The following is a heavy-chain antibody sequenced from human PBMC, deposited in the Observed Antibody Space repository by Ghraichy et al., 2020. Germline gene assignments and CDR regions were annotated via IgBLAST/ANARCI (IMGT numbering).Heavy chain of an antibody. CDR1: GFTFSTYW. CDR2: IKEDGSEK. Sequence: GGSLRLSCAASGFTFSTYWMSWVRQAPGKGLEWVANIKEDGSEKYYVDSVKGRFTISRDDAKNSLYLQMNSLRGEDTAVYYCARDTKKGEAAAGFDYWGQGTLDTVSS. D-gene: IGHD6-13*01. CDR3: ARDTKKGEAAAGFDY. J-gene: IGHJ4*02. V-gene: IGHV3-7*01.